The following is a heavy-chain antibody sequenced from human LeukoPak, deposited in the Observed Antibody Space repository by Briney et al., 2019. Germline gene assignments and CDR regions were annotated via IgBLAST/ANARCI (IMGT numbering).Heavy chain of an antibody. Sequence: ASVKVSCKASGYTFTSYGISWVRQAPGQGLEWMGWISAYNGNTNYAQKLQGRVTMTTDTSTSTAYMELRSLRSGDTAVYYCARGSMVRGVPFLDYWGQGTLVTVSS. D-gene: IGHD3-10*01. V-gene: IGHV1-18*01. CDR2: ISAYNGNT. J-gene: IGHJ4*02. CDR1: GYTFTSYG. CDR3: ARGSMVRGVPFLDY.